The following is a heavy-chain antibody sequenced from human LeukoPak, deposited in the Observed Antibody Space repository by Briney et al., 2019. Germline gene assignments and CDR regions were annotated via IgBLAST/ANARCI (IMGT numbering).Heavy chain of an antibody. CDR2: TIPMFGSA. J-gene: IGHJ6*03. D-gene: IGHD2-15*01. CDR3: ARVGRSRGSLPNSYYYMDV. CDR1: RDTFDSYS. V-gene: IGHV1-69*05. Sequence: ASVKVSCKASRDTFDSYSISWLRQAPGQGLEWMGGTIPMFGSANYAQKFQGRVTITTDQTTTTAYMELSGLSSEDTAVYYCARVGRSRGSLPNSYYYMDVWGKGTTVTVSS.